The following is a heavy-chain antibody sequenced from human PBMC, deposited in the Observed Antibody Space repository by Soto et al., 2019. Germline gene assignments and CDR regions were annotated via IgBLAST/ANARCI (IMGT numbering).Heavy chain of an antibody. V-gene: IGHV3-23*01. Sequence: GGCRIRSCAASGLSFSSYTMSWVRQAPGRGLEWVSSVSISSDGPYYADSVKGRFTISRDNSKNTLYLQLNSLRGEDTATYYCAKNYFFDSCGQGTQVTVSS. CDR3: AKNYFFDS. CDR2: VSISSDGP. J-gene: IGHJ4*02. CDR1: GLSFSSYT.